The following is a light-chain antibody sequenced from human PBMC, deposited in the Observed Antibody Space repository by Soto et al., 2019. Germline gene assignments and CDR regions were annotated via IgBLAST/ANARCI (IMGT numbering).Light chain of an antibody. CDR2: AAS. CDR3: QQSYGSPRT. Sequence: DIQMTQSPSSLSASVGDRVTITCQASQDISNYLNWYQQKSGRAPKLLIYAASNLHSGVPSRFSGSGSGTEFNLTITSLQPEDSATYYCQQSYGSPRTFGQGTKVEIK. CDR1: QDISNY. J-gene: IGKJ1*01. V-gene: IGKV1-39*01.